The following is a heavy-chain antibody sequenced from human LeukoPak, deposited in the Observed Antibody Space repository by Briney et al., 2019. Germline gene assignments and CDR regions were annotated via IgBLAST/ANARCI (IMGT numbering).Heavy chain of an antibody. CDR1: GGSISSSSYY. CDR2: IYYSGST. CDR3: ARSGIAVDGGNFDS. Sequence: PSETLSLTCTVSGGSISSSSYYWGWIRQPPGKGLEWIGSIYYSGSTYYNPSLKSRVTISVDTSKNQFSLRLTSVTPADTAVFYCARSGIAVDGGNFDSWGQGTLVTVSS. D-gene: IGHD6-19*01. V-gene: IGHV4-39*01. J-gene: IGHJ4*02.